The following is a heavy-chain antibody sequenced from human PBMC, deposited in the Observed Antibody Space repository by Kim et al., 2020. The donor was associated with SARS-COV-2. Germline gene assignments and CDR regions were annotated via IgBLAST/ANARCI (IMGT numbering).Heavy chain of an antibody. J-gene: IGHJ6*02. Sequence: ASVTVSCKASGYTFTSYYMHWVRQAPGQGLEWMGIINPSGGSTSYAQKFQGRVTMTRDTSTSTVYMELSSLRSEDTAVYYCARYRLRGSGSQHYYYYYGMDVWGQGTTVTVSS. CDR3: ARYRLRGSGSQHYYYYYGMDV. CDR2: INPSGGST. CDR1: GYTFTSYY. V-gene: IGHV1-46*01. D-gene: IGHD3-10*01.